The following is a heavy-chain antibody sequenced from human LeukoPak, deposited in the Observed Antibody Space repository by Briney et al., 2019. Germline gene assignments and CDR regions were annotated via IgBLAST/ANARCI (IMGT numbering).Heavy chain of an antibody. V-gene: IGHV3-30-3*01. J-gene: IGHJ4*02. CDR1: GFTFSSYA. Sequence: GGSLRLSCAASGFTFSSYAMHWVRQAPGKGLEWVAVISYDGSNKYYADSVKGRFTISRDNSKNTLYLQMNSLRAEDTAVYYCARELYYYDSSGSEFGYWGQGTLVTVS. D-gene: IGHD3-22*01. CDR2: ISYDGSNK. CDR3: ARELYYYDSSGSEFGY.